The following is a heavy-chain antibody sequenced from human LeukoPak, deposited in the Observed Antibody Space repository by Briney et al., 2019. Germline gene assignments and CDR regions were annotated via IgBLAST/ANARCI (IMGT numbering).Heavy chain of an antibody. CDR3: ARDSTVTTFRGCVDP. Sequence: ASVKVSCKASGYTFTNYYVHWVRQAPGQGLEWMGVINPSGGSTNYAQKFQGRVTMTRDTSTSTVYMELSSLRSEDTAVYYCARDSTVTTFRGCVDPWGQGALVTVSS. J-gene: IGHJ5*02. CDR2: INPSGGST. D-gene: IGHD4-17*01. V-gene: IGHV1-46*01. CDR1: GYTFTNYY.